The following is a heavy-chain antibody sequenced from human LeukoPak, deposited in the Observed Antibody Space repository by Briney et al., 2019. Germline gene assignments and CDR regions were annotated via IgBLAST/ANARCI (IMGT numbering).Heavy chain of an antibody. CDR2: ISSSGST. CDR1: GDSISSGDYY. V-gene: IGHV4-61*02. Sequence: PSETLSLTCTVSGDSISSGDYYWSWIRQPAGKGLEWIGRISSSGSTNYNPSLKSRVTISVDTSKNQFSLKLSSVTAADTAVYYCARARNYYDSSGFYYEGDAFDIWGQGTMVTVSS. CDR3: ARARNYYDSSGFYYEGDAFDI. J-gene: IGHJ3*02. D-gene: IGHD3-22*01.